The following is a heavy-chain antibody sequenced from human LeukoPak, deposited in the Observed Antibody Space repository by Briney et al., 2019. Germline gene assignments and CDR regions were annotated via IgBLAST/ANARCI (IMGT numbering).Heavy chain of an antibody. Sequence: SETLSLTCTVSGGSISNYYWSWIRQPPGKGLEWIGYIYYSGSTNYNPSLKSRVTISVDTSKNQFSLKLSSVTAADTAVYYCARGCTDFWYFDLWGRGTLVTVSS. CDR3: ARGCTDFWYFDL. D-gene: IGHD2-8*01. J-gene: IGHJ2*01. V-gene: IGHV4-59*01. CDR1: GGSISNYY. CDR2: IYYSGST.